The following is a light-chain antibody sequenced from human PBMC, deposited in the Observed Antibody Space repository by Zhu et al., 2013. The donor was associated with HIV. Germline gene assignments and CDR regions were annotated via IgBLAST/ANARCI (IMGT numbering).Light chain of an antibody. CDR3: QQFGSSPLYS. CDR2: DAS. CDR1: QSVSSN. J-gene: IGKJ2*03. V-gene: IGKV3-20*01. Sequence: EIVMTQSPATLSVSPGERVTLSCRASQSVSSNLGWYQQKPGQAPRLLIYDASNRATGIPDRFSGSGSGTDFTLTISRLEPEDFAVYYCQQFGSSPLYSFGQGTKLKIK.